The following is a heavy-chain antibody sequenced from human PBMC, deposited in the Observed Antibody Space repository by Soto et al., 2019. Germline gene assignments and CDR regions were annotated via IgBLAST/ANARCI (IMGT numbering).Heavy chain of an antibody. CDR1: GYTFTSYG. CDR3: ARDKVVAGTIYYYYYGMDV. J-gene: IGHJ6*02. V-gene: IGHV1-18*01. D-gene: IGHD6-19*01. CDR2: ISAYNGNT. Sequence: QVQLVQSGAEMKKPGASVKVSCKASGYTFTSYGISWVRQAPGQGLEWMGWISAYNGNTNYAQKLQGRVTMTTDTSTSTAYMELRSLRSDDTAVYYCARDKVVAGTIYYYYYGMDVWGQGTTVTVSS.